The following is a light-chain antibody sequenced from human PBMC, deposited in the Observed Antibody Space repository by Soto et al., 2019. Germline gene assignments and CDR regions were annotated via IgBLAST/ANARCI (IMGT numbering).Light chain of an antibody. Sequence: QSVLAQPASVSGSPGQSITISCAGTNRDVGGYNYVSWYQQYPGKAPKLIIYEVTYRPSGVSNRFSGSKSGNTAYLTISGLQAEDEAYYYCSSYSSSSALDVIFGGGTKLTVL. CDR3: SSYSSSSALDVI. CDR2: EVT. CDR1: NRDVGGYNY. J-gene: IGLJ2*01. V-gene: IGLV2-14*01.